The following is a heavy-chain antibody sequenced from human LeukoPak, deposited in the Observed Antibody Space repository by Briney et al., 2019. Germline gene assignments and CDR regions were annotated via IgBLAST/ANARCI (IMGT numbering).Heavy chain of an antibody. CDR1: GHTLTSDG. CDR3: ARGWELHD. D-gene: IGHD1-26*01. J-gene: IGHJ4*02. Sequence: ASVKVSCKASGHTLTSDGISWVRQAPGQGLEWMGWINASKANTNYAQKLQGRVTMTTDTSTNTAYMELRSLRSDDTAVYYCARGWELHDWGQGTLVTVSS. V-gene: IGHV1-18*01. CDR2: INASKANT.